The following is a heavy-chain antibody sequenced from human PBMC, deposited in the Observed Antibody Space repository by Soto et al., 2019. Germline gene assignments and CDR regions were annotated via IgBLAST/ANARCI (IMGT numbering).Heavy chain of an antibody. CDR2: ISKDGSDT. J-gene: IGHJ4*02. CDR1: GFIFSDFG. Sequence: SLRLSCVVSGFIFSDFGMHWVRQSPGEGLAWVASISKDGSDTYYAESVKGRFTISRDDSKSTVFLQMNTLKVDDTAAYFWASPREGQGLVFDHWGQRTLVTVSS. CDR3: ASPREGQGLVFDH. D-gene: IGHD3-10*01. V-gene: IGHV3-30*03.